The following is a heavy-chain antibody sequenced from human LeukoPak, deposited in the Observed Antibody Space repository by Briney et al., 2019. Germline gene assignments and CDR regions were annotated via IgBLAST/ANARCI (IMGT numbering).Heavy chain of an antibody. CDR2: INSDGSST. D-gene: IGHD3-9*01. CDR3: ARTYYDILTGYYPFDH. V-gene: IGHV3-74*01. J-gene: IGHJ4*02. Sequence: GGSLRLSCAASGFTFSSYWMHWVRQAPGKGLVWVSRINSDGSSTSYADSVKGRFTISRDDAKNTLYLQMNSLRAEDTAVYYCARTYYDILTGYYPFDHWGQGTLVTVSS. CDR1: GFTFSSYW.